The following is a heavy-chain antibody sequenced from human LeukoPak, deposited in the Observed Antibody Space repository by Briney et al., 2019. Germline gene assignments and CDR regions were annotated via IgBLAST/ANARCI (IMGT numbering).Heavy chain of an antibody. Sequence: SETLSLTCTVSGGSITSYYWAWLRQPPGKGLEWIGYLYYSGYSNYNPSLKSRVSMSVDTSKNQFSLKLSSVTAADTAVYYCARALRAVAGPFDYWGQGTLVTVSS. CDR3: ARALRAVAGPFDY. D-gene: IGHD6-19*01. CDR2: LYYSGYS. V-gene: IGHV4-59*08. J-gene: IGHJ4*02. CDR1: GGSITSYY.